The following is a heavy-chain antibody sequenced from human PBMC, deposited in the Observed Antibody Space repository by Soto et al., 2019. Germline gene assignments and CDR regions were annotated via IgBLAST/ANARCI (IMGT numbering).Heavy chain of an antibody. D-gene: IGHD2-8*01. CDR1: GFTFRSYA. CDR2: ISSTGGST. J-gene: IGHJ2*01. Sequence: EGQLLESGGGLVQPGRSLRLSCAAAGFTFRSYAMSWVRQAPGKGLEWVSGISSTGGSTYYADSVKGRFTISRDNSKNTLYLQMNSLRAEDTAVYYCAKDNGPPGTRDWYFDLWGRGTLVTVSS. V-gene: IGHV3-23*01. CDR3: AKDNGPPGTRDWYFDL.